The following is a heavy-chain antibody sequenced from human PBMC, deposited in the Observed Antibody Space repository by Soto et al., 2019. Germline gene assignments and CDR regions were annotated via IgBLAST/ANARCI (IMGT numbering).Heavy chain of an antibody. CDR1: GFTFSSYS. Sequence: VGSLRLSCAASGFTFSSYSMNWVRQAPGKGLEWVSYISSSSSTIYYADSVKGRFTISRDNAKNSLYLQMNSLRDEDTAVYYCARAGYYDSSGYDYYYYGMDVWGQGTTVTVSS. D-gene: IGHD3-22*01. V-gene: IGHV3-48*02. J-gene: IGHJ6*02. CDR3: ARAGYYDSSGYDYYYYGMDV. CDR2: ISSSSSTI.